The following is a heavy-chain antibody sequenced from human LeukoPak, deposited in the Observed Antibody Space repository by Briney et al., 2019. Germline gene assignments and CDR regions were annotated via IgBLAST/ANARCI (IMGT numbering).Heavy chain of an antibody. CDR1: GGSFSGYY. Sequence: SETLSLTCAVYGGSFSGYYWSWIRQPPGKGLEWIGEINHSGSTNYNPSLKSRVTISVDTSKSQFSLKLSSVTAADTAVYYCARRPYEFSFDPWGQGTLVTVSS. D-gene: IGHD3-3*01. J-gene: IGHJ5*02. CDR3: ARRPYEFSFDP. V-gene: IGHV4-34*01. CDR2: INHSGST.